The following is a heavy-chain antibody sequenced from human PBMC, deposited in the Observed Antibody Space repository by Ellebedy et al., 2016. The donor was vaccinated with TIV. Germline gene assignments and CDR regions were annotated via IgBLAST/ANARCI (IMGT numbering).Heavy chain of an antibody. CDR2: IWYDGSNK. V-gene: IGHV3-33*01. D-gene: IGHD1-20*01. CDR1: GFTFSNYG. Sequence: PGGSLRLSCAASGFTFSNYGMHWVRQAPGKGLEWVAVIWYDGSNKYYADSVKGRFTISRDNSKNTLYLQMNSLRAEDTAVYYCARDRGITGTGAFDYWGQGTLVTVSS. CDR3: ARDRGITGTGAFDY. J-gene: IGHJ4*02.